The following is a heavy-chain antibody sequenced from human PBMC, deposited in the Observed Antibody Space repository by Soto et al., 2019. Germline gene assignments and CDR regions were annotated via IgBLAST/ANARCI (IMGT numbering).Heavy chain of an antibody. D-gene: IGHD3-22*01. CDR2: INGDGSTT. J-gene: IGHJ4*02. CDR1: GFTFSSYW. CDR3: ARPRYDGSGTPFDH. V-gene: IGHV3-74*01. Sequence: EVQLVESGGALVQPGGSLRLSCVASGFTFSSYWMHWVRQAPGKGLVWVSRINGDGSTTTYADSVKGRFIISRDNAKNMLYLQMNSLTAEDTAVYYCARPRYDGSGTPFDHWGQGTLVTVSS.